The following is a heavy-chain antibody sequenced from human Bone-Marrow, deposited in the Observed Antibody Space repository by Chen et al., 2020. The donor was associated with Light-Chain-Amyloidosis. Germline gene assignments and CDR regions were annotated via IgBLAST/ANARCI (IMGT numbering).Heavy chain of an antibody. D-gene: IGHD3-22*01. CDR2: IYASDSQV. Sequence: EVQLVQSGAEVKKPGDSLKISCKASGYTFTRYWSAWFRQMPGKGREWMGIIYASDSQVRYSPSFQGQVSMSVEKSSTTAYLQWSSLKASDSAMYFCARTSGDYYDSAGSPFDPWGQGSLVTVSS. CDR1: GYTFTRYW. J-gene: IGHJ5*02. CDR3: ARTSGDYYDSAGSPFDP. V-gene: IGHV5-51*03.